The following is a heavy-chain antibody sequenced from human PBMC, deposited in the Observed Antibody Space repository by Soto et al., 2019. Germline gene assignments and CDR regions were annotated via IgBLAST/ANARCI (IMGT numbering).Heavy chain of an antibody. D-gene: IGHD3-10*01. CDR2: IYNSGST. CDR3: ARARITMVREVIKYNMDV. CDR1: GGSISTYY. V-gene: IGHV4-59*01. J-gene: IGHJ6*02. Sequence: ETLSLTCTVSGGSISTYYWSWIRRPPGKGLEWIGYIYNSGSTHSNPSLQSRVTISVDTSKNQFSLKLSSVTAADTAIYYCARARITMVREVIKYNMDVWGQGTKVT.